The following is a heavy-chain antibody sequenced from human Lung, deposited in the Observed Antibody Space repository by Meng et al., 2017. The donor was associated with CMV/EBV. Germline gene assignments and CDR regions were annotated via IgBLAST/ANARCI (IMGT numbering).Heavy chain of an antibody. CDR2: IVGAGGKT. CDR3: AKDRRFGHDILTVLDY. CDR1: GFXFDSYA. Sequence: GGSXRLXCAASGFXFDSYAMSWVRQAPGKGLEWVAAIVGAGGKTHYADSVRGRFTISRDNFKNTLYLEMDSLRGEDTAVYYCAKDRRFGHDILTVLDYWGQGTXVTVSS. J-gene: IGHJ4*02. D-gene: IGHD3-9*01. V-gene: IGHV3-23*01.